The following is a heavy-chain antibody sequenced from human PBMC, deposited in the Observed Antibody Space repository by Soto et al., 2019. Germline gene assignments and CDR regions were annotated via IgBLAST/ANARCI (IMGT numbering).Heavy chain of an antibody. Sequence: QITLKESGPTLVRPTQTLTLTCTVSGFSLDTWGVGVGWIRQPPGKAPEWLALIYWDDDKRYSPSLKNRLTITKDTSNNQVVLTVTNMDPVDTVTYYCASALGSWGSYYFAHWGQGTLVTVSS. V-gene: IGHV2-5*02. CDR2: IYWDDDK. J-gene: IGHJ4*02. D-gene: IGHD3-16*01. CDR1: GFSLDTWGVG. CDR3: ASALGSWGSYYFAH.